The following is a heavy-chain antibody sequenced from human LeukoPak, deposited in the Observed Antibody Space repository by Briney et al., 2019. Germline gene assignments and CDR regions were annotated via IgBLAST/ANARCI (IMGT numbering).Heavy chain of an antibody. CDR3: ARAGMETDPLDYYYYMDV. Sequence: GGSLRLSCAASGFTFTNYAMSWVRQAPGQGLEWVANINQDGSEKYYLDSAKGRFTISRDNARNSLYLQVNSLRAEDTAVYYCARAGMETDPLDYYYYMDVWGKGTTVTVSS. CDR1: GFTFTNYA. D-gene: IGHD5-18*01. V-gene: IGHV3-7*04. CDR2: INQDGSEK. J-gene: IGHJ6*03.